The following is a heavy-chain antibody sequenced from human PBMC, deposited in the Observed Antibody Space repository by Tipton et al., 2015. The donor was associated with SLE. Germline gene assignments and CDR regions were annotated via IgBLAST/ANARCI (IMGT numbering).Heavy chain of an antibody. V-gene: IGHV4-59*01. CDR3: ALAAAGIGYFQH. CDR2: IYYSGST. Sequence: LRLSCTVSGGSISSYYWSWIRQPPGKGLEWIGYIYYSGSTNYNPSLKSRVTISVDTSKNQFSLKLSSVTAADTVVYYCALAAAGIGYFQHWGQGTLVTVSS. CDR1: GGSISSYY. J-gene: IGHJ1*01. D-gene: IGHD6-13*01.